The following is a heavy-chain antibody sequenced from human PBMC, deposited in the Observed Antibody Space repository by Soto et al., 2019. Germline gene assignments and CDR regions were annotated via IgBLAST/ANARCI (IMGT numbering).Heavy chain of an antibody. V-gene: IGHV3-23*01. CDR2: ISGSGGST. CDR3: AKVSGFSGYDTSDY. D-gene: IGHD5-12*01. Sequence: PGGSLRLSCAASGFTFSSYAMSWVRQAPGNGLDWVSAISGSGGSTYYADSVKGRFTISRDNSKNTLYLQMNSLRAEDTAVYYCAKVSGFSGYDTSDYWGQGTLVTVSS. CDR1: GFTFSSYA. J-gene: IGHJ4*02.